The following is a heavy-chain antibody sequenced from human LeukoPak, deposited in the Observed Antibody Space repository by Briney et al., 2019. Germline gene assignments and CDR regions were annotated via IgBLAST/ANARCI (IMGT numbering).Heavy chain of an antibody. J-gene: IGHJ6*02. Sequence: SETLSLTCAVYGGSFSGYYWSWIRQPPGKGLEWIGEINHSGSTNYNPSLKSRVTISVDTSKNQFSLKLSPVTAADTAVYYCARLVAAARNYYYYGMDVWGQGTTVTVSS. D-gene: IGHD2-15*01. CDR2: INHSGST. CDR3: ARLVAAARNYYYYGMDV. CDR1: GGSFSGYY. V-gene: IGHV4-34*01.